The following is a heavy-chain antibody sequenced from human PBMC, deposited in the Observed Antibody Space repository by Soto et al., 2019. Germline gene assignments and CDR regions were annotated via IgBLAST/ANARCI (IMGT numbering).Heavy chain of an antibody. CDR2: IYYSGST. V-gene: IGHV4-31*03. CDR3: VREGVVRGYFDL. J-gene: IGHJ2*01. D-gene: IGHD3-16*02. Sequence: QVQLQESGPGLVKPSQTLSLTCTVSGGSISSGGYYWSWIRQHPGKGLEWIGYIYYSGSTYYNPSLKRRVIISVDTSKNQFSLNLSSVTAADTAVYYSVREGVVRGYFDLWGRGTLVTVSS. CDR1: GGSISSGGYY.